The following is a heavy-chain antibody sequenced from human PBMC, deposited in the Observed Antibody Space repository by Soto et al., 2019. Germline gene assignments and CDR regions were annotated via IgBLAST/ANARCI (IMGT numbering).Heavy chain of an antibody. Sequence: QVQLVESGGGVVQPGMSLRLSCAVSGFTFRNYAMNWVRQAPGTGMEWMAVISFDGANKFYADSGEGRFPISRDDSNHTMYLEMHSPRADDTAVYYCARDKYESSSRNSGLDYWGPATLLTVSS. CDR1: GFTFRNYA. CDR3: ARDKYESSSRNSGLDY. CDR2: ISFDGANK. V-gene: IGHV3-30-3*01. J-gene: IGHJ4*02. D-gene: IGHD3-22*01.